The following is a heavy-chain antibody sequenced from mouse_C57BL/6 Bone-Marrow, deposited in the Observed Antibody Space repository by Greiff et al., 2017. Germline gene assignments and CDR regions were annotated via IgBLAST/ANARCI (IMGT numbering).Heavy chain of an antibody. Sequence: LQLQQSGPELARPWASVKISCPAFYTFSRRVHFAIRDPPSWMQWVKQSPGPGLAWIGAISPGNGSTSSNQKFKCKATLTAAKSSSTAYMPLSSLTSEDSAVYYCAHITTVVPYWYFDVWGTGTTVTVSS. CDR2: GPGLAWIG. V-gene: IGHV1-87*01. J-gene: IGHJ1*03. D-gene: IGHD1-1*01. CDR3: SEDSAVYYCAHITTVVPYWYFDV. CDR1: YTFSR.